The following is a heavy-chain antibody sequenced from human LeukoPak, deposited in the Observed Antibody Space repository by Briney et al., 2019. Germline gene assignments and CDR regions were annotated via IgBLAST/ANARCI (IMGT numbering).Heavy chain of an antibody. CDR1: GGSFSGYY. V-gene: IGHV4-34*01. CDR2: INNSGST. CDR3: ARGRIDYGGKNWFDP. Sequence: SATLSLTCDVSGGSFSGYYWSWIRQPPGKGLEWIGEINNSGSTNYNPSLKSRVTISVDTSKNQFSLKLSSVTAADTAVYYCARGRIDYGGKNWFDPWGQGTLVTVSS. J-gene: IGHJ5*02. D-gene: IGHD4-23*01.